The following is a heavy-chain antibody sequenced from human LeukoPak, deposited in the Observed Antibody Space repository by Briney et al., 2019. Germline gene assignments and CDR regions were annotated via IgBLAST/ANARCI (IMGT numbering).Heavy chain of an antibody. Sequence: GGSLRLSCAASGFTFSSYAMSLVRQAPGKGLEWVATISDGGVTTYYADSVKGRFTISSDNSKNTLYLQMNSLRAEDTAVYYCAKDYRYYFDSWGQGTLVTVSS. CDR1: GFTFSSYA. D-gene: IGHD1-26*01. V-gene: IGHV3-23*01. CDR3: AKDYRYYFDS. CDR2: ISDGGVTT. J-gene: IGHJ4*02.